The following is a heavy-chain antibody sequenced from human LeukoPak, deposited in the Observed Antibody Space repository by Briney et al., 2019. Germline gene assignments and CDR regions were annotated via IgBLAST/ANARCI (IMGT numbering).Heavy chain of an antibody. V-gene: IGHV3-53*01. CDR3: ATQTWLAYFDY. Sequence: GGSLRLSCAASDFTVSSNYMSWVRQAPGKGLEWVSIICSGGNTFYADSVKGRFTISRDNSKNTLYLQMNSLRVEDTAVYYCATQTWLAYFDYWGQGALVTVSS. J-gene: IGHJ4*02. CDR1: DFTVSSNY. CDR2: ICSGGNT. D-gene: IGHD6-19*01.